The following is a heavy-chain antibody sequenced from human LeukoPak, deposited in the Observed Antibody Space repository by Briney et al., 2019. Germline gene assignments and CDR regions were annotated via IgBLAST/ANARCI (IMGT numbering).Heavy chain of an antibody. D-gene: IGHD4-23*01. CDR2: IYYSGNTT. Sequence: SETLSLTCTVSGGSVSSGTYYWSWIRQPPGKGLEWIGYIYYSGNTTNYNPSLKSRVTISVDTSKNQFSPKLSSVTAADTAVYYCARDGPYGGAFDIWGQGTMVTVSS. J-gene: IGHJ3*02. CDR3: ARDGPYGGAFDI. CDR1: GGSVSSGTYY. V-gene: IGHV4-61*01.